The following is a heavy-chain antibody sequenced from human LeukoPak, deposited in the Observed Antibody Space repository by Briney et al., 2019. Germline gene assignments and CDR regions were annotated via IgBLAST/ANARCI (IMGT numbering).Heavy chain of an antibody. J-gene: IGHJ1*01. CDR3: ARDPPAYSSSWYEYFQR. D-gene: IGHD6-13*01. Sequence: GGSLRLSCAASGFTFSSYSMNWVRQAPGKGLEWVSSISSSSSYIYYADSVKGRFTISRDNAKNSLYLQMNSLRAEDTAVYYCARDPPAYSSSWYEYFQRWGQGTLVTVSS. CDR1: GFTFSSYS. V-gene: IGHV3-21*01. CDR2: ISSSSSYI.